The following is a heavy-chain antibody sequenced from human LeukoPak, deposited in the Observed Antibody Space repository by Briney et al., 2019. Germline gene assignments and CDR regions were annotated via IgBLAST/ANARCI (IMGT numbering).Heavy chain of an antibody. CDR1: GGSISSYY. CDR2: IYFSGST. Sequence: SETLSLTCTVSGGSISSYYWSWIRQPPGKGLDWIGCIYFSGSTNYNTSLKNRVTISVDTSKKQFSLKLSSVTAADTAVYYCARAPLGPGHQDAFDIWGQGTMVTVSS. V-gene: IGHV4-59*01. J-gene: IGHJ3*02. CDR3: ARAPLGPGHQDAFDI. D-gene: IGHD2-2*01.